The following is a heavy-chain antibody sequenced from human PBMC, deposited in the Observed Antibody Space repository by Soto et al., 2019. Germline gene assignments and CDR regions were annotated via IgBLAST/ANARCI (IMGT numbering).Heavy chain of an antibody. CDR2: ISSSSSYI. CDR3: ARWYYGEPYH. J-gene: IGHJ5*02. D-gene: IGHD4-17*01. Sequence: GGSLSLPWGASGVTFSNYAVNWVRQAPGKGLEWVSSISSSSSYIYYADSVKGRFTISRDNAKNSLYLQMNSLRAEHTPVYYCARWYYGEPYHWGQGTLVTVSS. V-gene: IGHV3-21*01. CDR1: GVTFSNYA.